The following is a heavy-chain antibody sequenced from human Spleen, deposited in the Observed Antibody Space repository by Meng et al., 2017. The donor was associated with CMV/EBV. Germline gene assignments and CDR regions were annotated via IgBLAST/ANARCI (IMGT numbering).Heavy chain of an antibody. V-gene: IGHV1-18*01. J-gene: IGHJ4*02. D-gene: IGHD3-16*02. CDR3: ARGYDYVWGSYRYTGPFDY. CDR2: ISAYNGNT. Sequence: PGPTVEVSYKACGYTCASYGISWVRQAPGQGFEWRGWISAYNGNTNNAQKLQGRVTRTTDTSTSTAYMELRGLRSDDTAVYYCARGYDYVWGSYRYTGPFDYWGQGTLVTVSS. CDR1: GYTCASYG.